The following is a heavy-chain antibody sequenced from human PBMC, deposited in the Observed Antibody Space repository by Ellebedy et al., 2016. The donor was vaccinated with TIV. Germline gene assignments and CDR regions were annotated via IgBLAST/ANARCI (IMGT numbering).Heavy chain of an antibody. D-gene: IGHD4-11*01. Sequence: GGSLRLXCAASGFTFSSYSMNWVRQAPGKGLEWVSSISSSSSYIYYADSVKGRFTISRDNAKNSLYLQMNSLRAEDTAVYYCAKISENDYSNYLGAFDIWGQGTMVTVSS. J-gene: IGHJ3*02. CDR2: ISSSSSYI. CDR1: GFTFSSYS. CDR3: AKISENDYSNYLGAFDI. V-gene: IGHV3-21*01.